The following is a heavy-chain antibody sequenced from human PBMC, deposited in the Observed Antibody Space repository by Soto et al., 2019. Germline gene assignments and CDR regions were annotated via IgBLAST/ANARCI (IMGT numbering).Heavy chain of an antibody. CDR1: GFSLTTSGVS. CDR2: IYWNDDK. V-gene: IGHV2-5*01. Sequence: SGPTLVNPTQTVTLTCTFSGFSLTTSGVSVGWIRQPPGKALEWLAFIYWNDDKRYTPALKSRLAITKDNSKKQVVLTMTNVDPADTATYDCANRVGSRGSFDYWGQGTRVTVSS. J-gene: IGHJ4*02. CDR3: ANRVGSRGSFDY. D-gene: IGHD6-25*01.